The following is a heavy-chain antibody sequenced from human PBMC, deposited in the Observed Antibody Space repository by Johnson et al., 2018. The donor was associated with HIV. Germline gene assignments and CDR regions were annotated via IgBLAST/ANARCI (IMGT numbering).Heavy chain of an antibody. J-gene: IGHJ3*02. CDR2: ISYDGSNK. CDR1: GFTFSSYG. Sequence: QVLLVESGGGVVQPGRSLRLSCVASGFTFSSYGMHWVRQAPGKGLEWVAVISYDGSNKYYADSVQGRFTISRDNSKNTVYLQMNSLRAEDTAVYYCARDQSEVDAFDIWGQGTMVTVSS. V-gene: IGHV3-30*03. CDR3: ARDQSEVDAFDI.